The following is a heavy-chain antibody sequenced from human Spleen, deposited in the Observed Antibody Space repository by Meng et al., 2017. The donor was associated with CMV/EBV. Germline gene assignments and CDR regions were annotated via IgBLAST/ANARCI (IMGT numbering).Heavy chain of an antibody. V-gene: IGHV3-43*01. Sequence: GGSLRLSCAASGFTFHDYTMHWVRQAPGKGLEWVSLVTWDGVSTYYADSVKGRFTISRDNSKNTLYLQMNSLRAEDTTVYYCAKGITEHGLEPFIVVVPAAISYGMDVWGQGTTVTVSS. CDR1: GFTFHDYT. CDR2: VTWDGVST. CDR3: AKGITEHGLEPFIVVVPAAISYGMDV. D-gene: IGHD2-2*02. J-gene: IGHJ6*02.